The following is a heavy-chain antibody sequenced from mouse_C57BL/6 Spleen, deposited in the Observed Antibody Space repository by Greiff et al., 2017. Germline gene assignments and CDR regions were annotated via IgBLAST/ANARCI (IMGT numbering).Heavy chain of an antibody. Sequence: VQLQQSGPGLVQPSQSLSITCTVSGFSLTSYGVHWVRQSPGKGLEWLGVIWSGGSTDYNAAFISRLSISKDNSKSQVFFKMNSLQADDTAIYYCASEGDGYLAYWGQGTLVTVSA. V-gene: IGHV2-2*01. J-gene: IGHJ3*01. D-gene: IGHD2-3*01. CDR1: GFSLTSYG. CDR3: ASEGDGYLAY. CDR2: IWSGGST.